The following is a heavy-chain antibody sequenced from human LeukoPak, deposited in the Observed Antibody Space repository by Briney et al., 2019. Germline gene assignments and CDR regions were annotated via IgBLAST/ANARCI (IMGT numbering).Heavy chain of an antibody. CDR1: GYNLTNYG. D-gene: IGHD3-3*01. J-gene: IGHJ3*02. CDR3: ARVGNVRITIFGVVTNRDAFDI. CDR2: ISAYNGNT. Sequence: GASVKVSCKASGYNLTNYGISWVRQAPGQGLEWMGWISAYNGNTNYAQKLQGRVTMTTDTSTSTAYMELRSLRSDDTAVYYCARVGNVRITIFGVVTNRDAFDIWGQGTMVTVSS. V-gene: IGHV1-18*01.